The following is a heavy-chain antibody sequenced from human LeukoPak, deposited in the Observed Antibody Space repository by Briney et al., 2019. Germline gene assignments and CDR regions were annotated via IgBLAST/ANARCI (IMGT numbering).Heavy chain of an antibody. J-gene: IGHJ5*02. CDR3: ARASVVVNWFDP. V-gene: IGHV4-39*01. CDR1: GGSISGNSYY. D-gene: IGHD2-21*01. Sequence: PSETLSLTCTVSGGSISGNSYYWGWIRQPPGKGLEWIGSMYHSGSTYYNPSLKSRVTISVDTSKNQFSLKLSSVTAADTAVYYCARASVVVNWFDPWGQGTLVTVSS. CDR2: MYHSGST.